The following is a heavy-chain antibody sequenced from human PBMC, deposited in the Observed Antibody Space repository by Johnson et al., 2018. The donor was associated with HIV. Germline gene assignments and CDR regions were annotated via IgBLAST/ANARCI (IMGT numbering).Heavy chain of an antibody. CDR2: ISYDGSNK. CDR3: AEGFFELDDAFDI. J-gene: IGHJ3*02. D-gene: IGHD3/OR15-3a*01. Sequence: QVQLVESGGGVVQPGRSLRLSCAASGFTFSSYAMHWVRQAPGKGLEWVAVISYDGSNKYYADSVKGRFTISRDNSKNTLYLQMNSLRAEDTAVYYCAEGFFELDDAFDIWGQGTMVTVSS. CDR1: GFTFSSYA. V-gene: IGHV3-30*04.